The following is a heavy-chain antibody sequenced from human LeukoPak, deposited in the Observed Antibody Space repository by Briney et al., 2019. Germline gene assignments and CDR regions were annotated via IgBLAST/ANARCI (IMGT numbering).Heavy chain of an antibody. J-gene: IGHJ4*02. CDR1: GFTFSSYA. Sequence: PGGSLRLSCAASGFTFSSYAMHWVRQAPGKGLEWVAVISYDGSNKYYADSVKGRFTISRDNSKNTLYLQMNSLRAEDTAVYYCARDYDYSNVDYWGQGTLVTVSS. V-gene: IGHV3-30-3*01. CDR2: ISYDGSNK. CDR3: ARDYDYSNVDY. D-gene: IGHD4-11*01.